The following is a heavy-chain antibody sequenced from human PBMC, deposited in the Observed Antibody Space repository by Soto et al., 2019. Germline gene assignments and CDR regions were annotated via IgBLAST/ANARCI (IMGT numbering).Heavy chain of an antibody. Sequence: SETLSLTCTVSGGSISSYYWSWIRQPPGKGLEWIGYIYYSGSTNYNPSLKSRVTISVDTSKNQFSLKLSSVTAADTAVYYCARGGLELPDYYYYMDVWGKGTTVTVSS. CDR1: GGSISSYY. D-gene: IGHD1-7*01. J-gene: IGHJ6*03. CDR3: ARGGLELPDYYYYMDV. CDR2: IYYSGST. V-gene: IGHV4-59*01.